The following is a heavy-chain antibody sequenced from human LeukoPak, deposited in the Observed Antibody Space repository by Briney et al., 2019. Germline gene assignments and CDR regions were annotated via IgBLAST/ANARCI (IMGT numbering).Heavy chain of an antibody. V-gene: IGHV3-30-3*01. J-gene: IGHJ6*02. D-gene: IGHD5-18*01. CDR2: ISYDGNNK. CDR3: ARDGGSGYSYGYYYYYYGMDV. CDR1: RFTFSSYP. Sequence: GGSLRLSCAASRFTFSSYPMHWVRQAPGKGLEWVAVISYDGNNKYYADSVKGRFTISRDNSKNTLYLQMSSLRAEDTAVYYCARDGGSGYSYGYYYYYYGMDVWGQGTTVTVSS.